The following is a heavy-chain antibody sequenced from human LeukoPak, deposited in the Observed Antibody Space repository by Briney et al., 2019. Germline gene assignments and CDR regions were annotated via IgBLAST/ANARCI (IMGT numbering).Heavy chain of an antibody. J-gene: IGHJ4*02. CDR2: IKSKTDGGTT. CDR1: GFTFSNAW. D-gene: IGHD3-16*01. V-gene: IGHV3-15*01. CDR3: AKVLRTFVTLGRSFDY. Sequence: GGSLRLSCAASGFTFSNAWMSWVREAPGKGLEWVGRIKSKTDGGTTDYAAPVKGRFTISRDDSKNTLYLQMNSLRVEDTAVYYCAKVLRTFVTLGRSFDYWGQGILVTVSS.